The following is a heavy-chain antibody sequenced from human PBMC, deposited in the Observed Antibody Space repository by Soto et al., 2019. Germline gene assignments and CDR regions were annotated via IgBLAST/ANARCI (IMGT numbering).Heavy chain of an antibody. V-gene: IGHV1-2*04. J-gene: IGHJ5*02. D-gene: IGHD5-12*01. CDR1: GYTFTGYY. Sequence: ASVKVSCKASGYTFTGYYMHWVRQAPGQGLEWMGWINPNSGGTNYAQKFQGWVTMTRDTSISTAYMELSRLRSDDTAVYYCARGRTPPRRGDSSYDSRDWFDPWGQGTLVTVSS. CDR3: ARGRTPPRRGDSSYDSRDWFDP. CDR2: INPNSGGT.